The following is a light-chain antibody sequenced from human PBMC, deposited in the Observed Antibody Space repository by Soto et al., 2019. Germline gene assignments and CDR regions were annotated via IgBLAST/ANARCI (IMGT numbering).Light chain of an antibody. Sequence: EIVLTQSPCTLSLSPGERATRSCRASQSVSSSYLAWYQQKPGQAPRLLIYGASSRATGIPDRFSGSGSGTDFTLTISRLEPEDFAVYYCQQYGSSPRTFGQGTKV. V-gene: IGKV3-20*01. J-gene: IGKJ1*01. CDR3: QQYGSSPRT. CDR1: QSVSSSY. CDR2: GAS.